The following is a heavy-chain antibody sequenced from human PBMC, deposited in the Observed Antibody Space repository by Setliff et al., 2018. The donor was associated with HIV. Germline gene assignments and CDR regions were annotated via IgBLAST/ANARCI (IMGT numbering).Heavy chain of an antibody. V-gene: IGHV4-34*01. Sequence: ETLSLTCAVYGGSFNDFYWTWIRQPPGKGLQWIGDVNHAGSTTYNPSLKSRVTISIDTSKNQFSLKLTSVTVADSALYFCARTRALNSSNWNPFDYWGQGTLVTVSS. CDR2: VNHAGST. CDR3: ARTRALNSSNWNPFDY. D-gene: IGHD1-1*01. J-gene: IGHJ4*02. CDR1: GGSFNDFY.